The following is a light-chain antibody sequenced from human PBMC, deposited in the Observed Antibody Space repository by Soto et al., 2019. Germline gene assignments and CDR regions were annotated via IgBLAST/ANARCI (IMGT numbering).Light chain of an antibody. CDR1: QSVSSN. CDR3: QQYSNWPKDT. Sequence: EIVMTQSPATLSVSPGERATLSCRASQSVSSNLAWYQQKPGQAPRHLIYGASTRATGIPARFSGSGSGTEFALNISGLQSEDFAVYYCQQYSNWPKDTFGQGTKLEIK. CDR2: GAS. J-gene: IGKJ2*01. V-gene: IGKV3-15*01.